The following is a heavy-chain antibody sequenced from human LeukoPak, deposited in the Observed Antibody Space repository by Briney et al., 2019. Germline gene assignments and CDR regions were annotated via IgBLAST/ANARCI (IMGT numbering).Heavy chain of an antibody. J-gene: IGHJ4*02. CDR2: IWYDGSEK. Sequence: PGGSLRLSCAASGFTFSSYGIDWVRQAPGKGPEWVAVIWYDGSEKYYADSVKGRFTISRDQSKNTAYLQMNSLRAEDTAVYYCARLGSGWSFDYWGQGALVTVSS. D-gene: IGHD6-19*01. CDR1: GFTFSSYG. CDR3: ARLGSGWSFDY. V-gene: IGHV3-33*01.